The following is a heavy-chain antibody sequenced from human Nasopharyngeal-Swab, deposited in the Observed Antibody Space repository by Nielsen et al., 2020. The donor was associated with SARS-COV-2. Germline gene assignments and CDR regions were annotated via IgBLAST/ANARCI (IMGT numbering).Heavy chain of an antibody. D-gene: IGHD3-3*01. Sequence: GGSLRLSCAASGFTFSSYWMTWVRQAPGKGLEWVANIKHDGSAKYYADSVKGRFTISRDNAKSPLHLQMNSLRAEDTAVYYCARHYDFWSGYYNSHFYGMDVWGQGTTVTVSS. CDR2: IKHDGSAK. CDR3: ARHYDFWSGYYNSHFYGMDV. V-gene: IGHV3-7*01. J-gene: IGHJ6*02. CDR1: GFTFSSYW.